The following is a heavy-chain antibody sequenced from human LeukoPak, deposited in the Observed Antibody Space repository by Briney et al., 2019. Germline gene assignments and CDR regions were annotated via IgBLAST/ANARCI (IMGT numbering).Heavy chain of an antibody. CDR1: GFTFSSYW. CDR2: IKQDGSEK. CDR3: ARPPYYYDSSGRSS. Sequence: GGSLRLSCAASGFTFSSYWMSWVRQAPGKGLEWVANIKQDGSEKYYVDSVKGRFTISRDNAKNSLYLQMNSLRAEDTAVYYCARPPYYYDSSGRSSWGQGTLVTVSS. V-gene: IGHV3-7*01. J-gene: IGHJ4*02. D-gene: IGHD3-22*01.